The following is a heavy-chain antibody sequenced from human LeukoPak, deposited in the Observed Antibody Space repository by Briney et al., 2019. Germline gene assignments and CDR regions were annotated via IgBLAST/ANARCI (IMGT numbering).Heavy chain of an antibody. CDR3: AREEWELLGFDY. J-gene: IGHJ4*02. CDR2: IYYSGNT. D-gene: IGHD1-26*01. CDR1: GGSINSYY. V-gene: IGHV4-59*12. Sequence: SETLSLTCTVSGGSINSYYWSWIRQPPGKGLEYIGHIYYSGNTDYNPSLKSRVTISVDTSKNQFSLKLSSVTAADTAVYYCAREEWELLGFDYWGQGTLVTVSS.